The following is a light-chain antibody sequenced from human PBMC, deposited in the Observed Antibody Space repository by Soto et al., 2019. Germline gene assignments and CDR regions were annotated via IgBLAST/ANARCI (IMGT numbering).Light chain of an antibody. J-gene: IGLJ2*01. Sequence: QSVLTQPPSASGTPGQRVTISCSGSSSNIGSNTVNWYQQLPGTAPKLLIYSNNQRPSGVPDRLSGSKSGTSASLAISGLRSEDEADYYGAAWDDSLNGQVVFGGGTEVTVL. CDR1: SSNIGSNT. V-gene: IGLV1-44*01. CDR2: SNN. CDR3: AAWDDSLNGQVV.